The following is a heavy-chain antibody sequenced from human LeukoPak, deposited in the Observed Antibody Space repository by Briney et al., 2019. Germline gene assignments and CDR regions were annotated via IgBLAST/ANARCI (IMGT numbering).Heavy chain of an antibody. CDR1: GYTFTSYA. CDR2: INAGNGNT. Sequence: ASVSVSCKASGYTFTSYAMHWVRQAPGQRLEWMGWINAGNGNTKYSQKFQGRVTITRDTSASTAYMELSSLRDEDTAVYYCAKDQRWESPHYLDCWGQGTLVTVSS. J-gene: IGHJ4*02. D-gene: IGHD1-26*01. V-gene: IGHV1-3*01. CDR3: AKDQRWESPHYLDC.